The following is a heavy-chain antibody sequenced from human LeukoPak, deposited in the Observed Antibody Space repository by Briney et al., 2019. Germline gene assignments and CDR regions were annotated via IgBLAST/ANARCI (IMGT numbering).Heavy chain of an antibody. J-gene: IGHJ4*02. D-gene: IGHD1-14*01. V-gene: IGHV3-7*01. Sequence: GGSLRLSCAASGFTFSSYSMNWVRQAPGKGLEWVAHINQDGSGTYYVDSVKGRFTISRDNAKNSLYLQMHSLRAEDTAVYYCARDSYRALEYWGQGTLVTVSS. CDR2: INQDGSGT. CDR3: ARDSYRALEY. CDR1: GFTFSSYS.